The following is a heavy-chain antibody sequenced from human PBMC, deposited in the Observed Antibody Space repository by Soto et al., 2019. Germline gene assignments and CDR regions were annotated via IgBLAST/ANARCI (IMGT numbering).Heavy chain of an antibody. CDR1: GGSISSSNW. CDR2: IYHSGST. Sequence: SETLSLTFAVSGGSISSSNWWSWVRQPPGKGLEWIGEIYHSGSTNYNPSLKSRVTISVDKSKNQFSLKLSSVTAADTAVYYCARDITGATFHYYYYGMDVWGQGTTDT. CDR3: ARDITGATFHYYYYGMDV. D-gene: IGHD1-7*01. J-gene: IGHJ6*02. V-gene: IGHV4-4*02.